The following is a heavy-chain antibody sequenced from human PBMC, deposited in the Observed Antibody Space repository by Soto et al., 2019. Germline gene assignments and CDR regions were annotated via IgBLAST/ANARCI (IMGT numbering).Heavy chain of an antibody. J-gene: IGHJ4*02. V-gene: IGHV4-61*01. Sequence: QVLLQESGPGLVKPPETLSLTCTVSGVSVNSGSFYWTWVRQPPGKGLEWIGTVSYSGTTKYNASLKSRVTISVDTSRSQISLKVSSVTAADAAVYYCARGATVTHSDYWGQGTLVTVSS. CDR2: VSYSGTT. CDR1: GVSVNSGSFY. D-gene: IGHD4-17*01. CDR3: ARGATVTHSDY.